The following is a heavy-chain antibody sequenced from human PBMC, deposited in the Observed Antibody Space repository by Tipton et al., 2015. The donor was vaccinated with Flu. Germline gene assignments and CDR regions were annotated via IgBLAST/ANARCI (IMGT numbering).Heavy chain of an antibody. Sequence: TLSLTCTVSGGSISGYYWTWIRQPPGKGLEWIGYIYYSGSTNYNPSLKSRVTISVDTSKNQFSLKLSYVTAADTTVYYCATEYRGGSNRYDLDYWGQGTLVTVSS. CDR3: ATEYRGGSNRYDLDY. CDR2: IYYSGST. D-gene: IGHD1-14*01. CDR1: GGSISGYY. J-gene: IGHJ4*02. V-gene: IGHV4-59*01.